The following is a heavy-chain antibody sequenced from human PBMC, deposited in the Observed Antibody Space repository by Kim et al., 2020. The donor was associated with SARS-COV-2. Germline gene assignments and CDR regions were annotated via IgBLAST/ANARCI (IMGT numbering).Heavy chain of an antibody. Sequence: GGSLRLSCAASGFSFSTYWMHWVRQVPGKGLEWVSRIDTDGSTTDYADSVKGRFTISRDNARNTLFLQMNSLRVEDTAVYYCGRDLTGRADHCGEGTLAT. J-gene: IGHJ4*02. D-gene: IGHD3-9*01. CDR3: GRDLTGRADH. CDR1: GFSFSTYW. CDR2: IDTDGSTT. V-gene: IGHV3-74*01.